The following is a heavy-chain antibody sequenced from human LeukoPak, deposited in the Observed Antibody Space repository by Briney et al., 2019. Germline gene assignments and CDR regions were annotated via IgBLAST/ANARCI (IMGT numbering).Heavy chain of an antibody. V-gene: IGHV3-7*03. J-gene: IGHJ4*02. Sequence: GGSLRLSCAASGFTFSSYWMTWVRQAPGKGLEWVADIKQDGGESYYVDSVKGRFTLSRENAKNSLYLQMNNLRAEDTAVYYCARDYYENIAHSHMLPFWGEGTLVTVSS. CDR2: IKQDGGES. CDR3: ARDYYENIAHSHMLPF. CDR1: GFTFSSYW. D-gene: IGHD1-26*01.